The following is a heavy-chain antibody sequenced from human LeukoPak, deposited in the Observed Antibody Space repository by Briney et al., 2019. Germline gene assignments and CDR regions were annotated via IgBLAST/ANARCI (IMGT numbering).Heavy chain of an antibody. D-gene: IGHD3-16*01. CDR1: GFTFSSYW. J-gene: IGHJ4*02. CDR2: INSDGGST. CDR3: ARENTGDHYSDY. Sequence: GGSLRLSCAASGFTFSSYWMHWVRQAPGKGLVWVSRINSDGGSTSYADSVKGRFTISRDNAKNTLYLQMNSLRAEDTAVYYCARENTGDHYSDYWGQGTLVTVSS. V-gene: IGHV3-74*01.